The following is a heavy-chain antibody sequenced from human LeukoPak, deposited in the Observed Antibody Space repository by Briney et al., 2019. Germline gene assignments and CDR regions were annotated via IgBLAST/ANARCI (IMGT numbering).Heavy chain of an antibody. D-gene: IGHD3-16*01. CDR3: ASVDYVWGSFY. J-gene: IGHJ4*02. CDR2: IYHSGST. CDR1: GGSISSYY. Sequence: PSETLSLTCTVSGGSISSYYWSWIRQPPGKGLEWIGYIYHSGSTNYNPSLKSRVTISVDTSKNQFSLKLSSVTAADTAVYYCASVDYVWGSFYWGQGTLVTVSS. V-gene: IGHV4-59*01.